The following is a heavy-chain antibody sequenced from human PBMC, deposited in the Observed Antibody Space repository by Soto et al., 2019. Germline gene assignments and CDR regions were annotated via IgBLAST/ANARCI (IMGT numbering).Heavy chain of an antibody. CDR2: ISSSSSYI. Sequence: KPGGSLRLSCAASGFTFSSYSMNWVRQAPGKGLEWVSSISSSSSYIYYADSVKGRFTISRDNAKNSLYLQMNSLRAEDTAVYYCARDRIDYYGSEDRFDYWGQGTLVTVSS. J-gene: IGHJ4*02. V-gene: IGHV3-21*01. D-gene: IGHD3-10*01. CDR3: ARDRIDYYGSEDRFDY. CDR1: GFTFSSYS.